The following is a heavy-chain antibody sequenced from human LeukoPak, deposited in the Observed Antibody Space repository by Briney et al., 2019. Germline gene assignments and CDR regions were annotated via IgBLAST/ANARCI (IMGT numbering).Heavy chain of an antibody. D-gene: IGHD6-13*01. CDR1: GGSISSYY. CDR2: IYYSGST. J-gene: IGHJ5*02. CDR3: ARVQSPGYSSRSRWFDP. V-gene: IGHV4-59*01. Sequence: SETLSLTCTVSGGSISSYYWSWIRQPPGKGLEWIGYIYYSGSTNYNPSLKSRVTISVDTSKNQFSLKLSSVTAADTAVYYCARVQSPGYSSRSRWFDPWGQGTLVTVSS.